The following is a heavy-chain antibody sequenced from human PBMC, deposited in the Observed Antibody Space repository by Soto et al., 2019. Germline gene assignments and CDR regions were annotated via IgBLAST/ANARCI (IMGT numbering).Heavy chain of an antibody. CDR2: IIPIFGTA. J-gene: IGHJ6*02. CDR3: AREWWDSGYDSQSYYYYYGMDV. V-gene: IGHV1-69*13. CDR1: GGTFSSYA. D-gene: IGHD5-12*01. Sequence: EASVKVSCKASGGTFSSYAISWVRQAPGQGLEWMGGIIPIFGTANYAQKFQGRVTITADESTSTAYMELSSLRSEDTAVYYCAREWWDSGYDSQSYYYYYGMDVWGQGTTVTVSS.